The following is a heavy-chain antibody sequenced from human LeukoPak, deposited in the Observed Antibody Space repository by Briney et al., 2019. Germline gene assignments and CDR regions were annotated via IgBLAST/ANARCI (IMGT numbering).Heavy chain of an antibody. J-gene: IGHJ4*02. V-gene: IGHV3-30-3*01. Sequence: GRSLRLSCAASGFTFSSYAMHWVRQAPGKGLEWVAVISYDGSNKYYADSVKGRFTISRDNSKNTLYLQMNSLRAEDTAVYYCAKGVPYDYVWGSYRYTGGFDYWGQGTLVTVSS. CDR2: ISYDGSNK. D-gene: IGHD3-16*02. CDR3: AKGVPYDYVWGSYRYTGGFDY. CDR1: GFTFSSYA.